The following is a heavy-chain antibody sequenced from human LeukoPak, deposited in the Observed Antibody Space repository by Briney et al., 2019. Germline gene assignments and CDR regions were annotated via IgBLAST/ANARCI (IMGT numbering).Heavy chain of an antibody. CDR3: ARPGFPHPVAVNPLDY. CDR2: INAASGDT. CDR1: GYNFINYA. V-gene: IGHV1-3*01. J-gene: IGHJ4*02. D-gene: IGHD6-19*01. Sequence: ASVKVSCKASGYNFINYALHWVRLAPGQRLGWMGWINAASGDTEYSQNFQGRVTITRDTSASTAYMELSRLRSEDTAVYYCARPGFPHPVAVNPLDYWGQGTLVTVST.